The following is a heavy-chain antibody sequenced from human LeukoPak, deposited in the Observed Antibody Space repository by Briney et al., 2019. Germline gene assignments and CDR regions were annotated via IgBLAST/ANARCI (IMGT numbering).Heavy chain of an antibody. CDR1: GGSISSSSYY. V-gene: IGHV4-39*07. CDR3: ARDFVVVPAAIRGQNNWFDP. CDR2: IYYSGST. Sequence: PSETLSLTCTVSGGSISSSSYYWGWIRQPPGKGLEWIGSIYYSGSTYYNPSLKSRVTISVDTSKNQFSLKLSSVTAADTAVYYCARDFVVVPAAIRGQNNWFDPWGQGTLVTVSS. D-gene: IGHD2-2*02. J-gene: IGHJ5*02.